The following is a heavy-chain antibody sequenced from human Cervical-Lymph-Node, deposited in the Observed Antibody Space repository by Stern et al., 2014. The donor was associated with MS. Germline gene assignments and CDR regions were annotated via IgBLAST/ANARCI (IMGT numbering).Heavy chain of an antibody. CDR3: AGSHLTADYFDY. J-gene: IGHJ4*02. CDR2: IYSGGGT. D-gene: IGHD6-19*01. V-gene: IGHV3-66*01. CDR1: DFSVGSNY. Sequence: EVQLVESGGGLVQPGGSLRLSCAASDFSVGSNYMTWVRQSPGKGLERVSVIYSGGGTYYADSVEGRFTISRDNSKNTLYLQMNSLRAEDTAIYYCAGSHLTADYFDYWGQGTLLTVSS.